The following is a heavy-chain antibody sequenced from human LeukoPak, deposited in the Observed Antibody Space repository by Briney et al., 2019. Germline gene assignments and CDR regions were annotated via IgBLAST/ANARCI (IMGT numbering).Heavy chain of an antibody. CDR3: VSFYETY. V-gene: IGHV3-74*01. CDR2: INSDGSWT. Sequence: GGSLRLSCAASGDYWMHWVRQAPGKGLVWVPHINSDGSWTSYADSVKGRFTISKDNAKNTVYLQMNSLRAEDTAVYYCVSFYETYWGRGTLVTVSS. J-gene: IGHJ4*02. CDR1: GDYW. D-gene: IGHD2/OR15-2a*01.